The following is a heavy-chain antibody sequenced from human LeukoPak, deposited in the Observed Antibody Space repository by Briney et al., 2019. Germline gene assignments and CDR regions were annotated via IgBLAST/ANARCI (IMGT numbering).Heavy chain of an antibody. Sequence: SETLSLTCAVSGGSISSSNWWSWVRQPPGKGLEWIGEIYHSGSTNYNPSLKSRVTISVGKSKNQFSLKLSSVTAADTAVYYCARVGVIVGAMDDAFDIWGRGTMVTVSS. CDR2: IYHSGST. J-gene: IGHJ3*02. CDR3: ARVGVIVGAMDDAFDI. D-gene: IGHD1-26*01. CDR1: GGSISSSNW. V-gene: IGHV4-4*02.